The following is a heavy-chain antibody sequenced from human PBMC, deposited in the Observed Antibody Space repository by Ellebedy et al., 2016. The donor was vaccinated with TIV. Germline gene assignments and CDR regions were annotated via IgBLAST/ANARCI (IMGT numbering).Heavy chain of an antibody. V-gene: IGHV3-74*01. CDR1: GFTFSSYW. Sequence: GESLKISCAASGFTFSSYWMHWVRQAPGKGLVWVSRINSDGSSTSYADSVKGRFTISRDNAKNTLYLQMNSLRAEDTAVYYCASPGIGMVRGVMKEWGQGTLVTVSS. CDR2: INSDGSST. J-gene: IGHJ4*02. CDR3: ASPGIGMVRGVMKE. D-gene: IGHD3-10*01.